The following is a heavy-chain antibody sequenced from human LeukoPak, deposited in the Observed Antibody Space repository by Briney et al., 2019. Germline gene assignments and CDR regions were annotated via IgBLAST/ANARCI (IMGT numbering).Heavy chain of an antibody. V-gene: IGHV1-18*01. D-gene: IGHD6-13*01. CDR3: ARDLIAAAGAY. CDR2: IGAYNGNT. CDR1: GYTLTELS. Sequence: ASVKVSCKVSGYTLTELSMHWVRQAPGQGLEWMGWIGAYNGNTNYAQKLQGRVTMTTDTSTSTAYMELRSLRSDDTAVYYCARDLIAAAGAYWGQGTLVTVSS. J-gene: IGHJ4*02.